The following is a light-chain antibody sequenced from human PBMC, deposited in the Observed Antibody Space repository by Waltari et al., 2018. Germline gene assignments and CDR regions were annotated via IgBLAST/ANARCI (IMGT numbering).Light chain of an antibody. J-gene: IGLJ3*02. CDR2: DIN. Sequence: QSALTQPRSVSGSPGQSVTISCTGTSNDVGGYNYVSWYQQHPDKAPKPIIYDINKRPTGVPARISCSKSGNTASLTISGLQAEDEADYYCCSYVGSNTYWVFGGGTKLTVL. CDR3: CSYVGSNTYWV. V-gene: IGLV2-11*01. CDR1: SNDVGGYNY.